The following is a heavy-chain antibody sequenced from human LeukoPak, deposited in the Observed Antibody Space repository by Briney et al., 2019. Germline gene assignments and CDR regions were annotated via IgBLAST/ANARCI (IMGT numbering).Heavy chain of an antibody. Sequence: SETLSLTCTVSGGSISSYYWSWIRQPPGKGLEWIGYIYYSGSTNYNPPLKSRVTISVDTSKNQFSLKLSSVTAADTAVYYCARSLSGSYYSLGYWGQGTLVTVSS. CDR2: IYYSGST. CDR3: ARSLSGSYYSLGY. D-gene: IGHD1-26*01. CDR1: GGSISSYY. J-gene: IGHJ4*02. V-gene: IGHV4-59*01.